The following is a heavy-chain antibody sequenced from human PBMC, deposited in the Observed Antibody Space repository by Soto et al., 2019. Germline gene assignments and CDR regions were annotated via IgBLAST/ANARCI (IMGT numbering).Heavy chain of an antibody. CDR2: IYSGGST. V-gene: IGHV3-66*01. CDR3: ARDRTISDYRSSGALGL. Sequence: GGSLRLSCAASGFTVNGHYMSWVRQAPGKGLEWVSVIYSGGSTYYANSVTGRFTISRDNSRNTVYLQMNSLRAEDTAVYYCARDRTISDYRSSGALGLWGQGTLVTVSS. CDR1: GFTVNGHY. J-gene: IGHJ4*02. D-gene: IGHD3-10*01.